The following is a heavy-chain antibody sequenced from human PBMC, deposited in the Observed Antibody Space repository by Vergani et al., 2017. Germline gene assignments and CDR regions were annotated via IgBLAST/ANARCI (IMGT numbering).Heavy chain of an antibody. J-gene: IGHJ6*02. CDR3: AKGGSDYYYYGMDV. D-gene: IGHD3-10*01. Sequence: VQLVESGGGVVQPGGSLRLSCAASGFTFSSYAMSWVRQAPGKGLEWVSAISGSGGSTYYADSVKGRFTISRDNSKNTLYLQMNSLRAEDTAGYYCAKGGSDYYYYGMDVWGQGTTVTVSS. CDR2: ISGSGGST. CDR1: GFTFSSYA. V-gene: IGHV3-23*04.